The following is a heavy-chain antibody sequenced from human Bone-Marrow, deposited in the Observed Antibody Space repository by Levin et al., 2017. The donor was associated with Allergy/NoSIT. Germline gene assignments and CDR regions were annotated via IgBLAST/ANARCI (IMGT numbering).Heavy chain of an antibody. CDR3: ARLPAYSGSGTYYNNWFDP. V-gene: IGHV4-39*01. J-gene: IGHJ5*02. CDR2: INYSGTT. D-gene: IGHD3-10*01. Sequence: SETLSLTCTVSGGSISSSSYYWGWIRQPPGTGLEWIGTINYSGTTYYNPSLESRLTISVDTSKNQFSLRLSSVTAADTAVYYCARLPAYSGSGTYYNNWFDPWGQGTLVTVSS. CDR1: GGSISSSSYY.